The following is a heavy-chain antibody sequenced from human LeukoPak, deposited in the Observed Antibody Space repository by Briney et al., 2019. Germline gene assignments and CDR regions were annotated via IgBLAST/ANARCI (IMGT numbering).Heavy chain of an antibody. CDR2: INPSGGRT. CDR3: AREPNYQYYFHY. Sequence: ASVKVSCKASGYTFTNYYIHWVRQAPGQGLEWMGMINPSGGRTTYAKKFQGRVTMTTDTSTSTAYMELRSLRSDDTAVYYCAREPNYQYYFHYWGQGTLVTVSS. V-gene: IGHV1-46*01. D-gene: IGHD1-7*01. CDR1: GYTFTNYY. J-gene: IGHJ4*02.